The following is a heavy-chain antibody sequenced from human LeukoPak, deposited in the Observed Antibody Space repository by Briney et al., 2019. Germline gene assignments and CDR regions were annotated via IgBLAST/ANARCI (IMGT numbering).Heavy chain of an antibody. CDR2: ISGSGASTI. D-gene: IGHD1-26*01. CDR3: ARVILSGDYSTLPRNAPDY. Sequence: PGGSLRLSCAASGFTFSSYAMSWVRQAPGKGLEWVSAISGSGASTIYYGDSVKGRFTISRDNAKSSVYLQMNSLRAEDTAVYYCARVILSGDYSTLPRNAPDYWGQGTLVTVSS. J-gene: IGHJ4*02. CDR1: GFTFSSYA. V-gene: IGHV3-23*02.